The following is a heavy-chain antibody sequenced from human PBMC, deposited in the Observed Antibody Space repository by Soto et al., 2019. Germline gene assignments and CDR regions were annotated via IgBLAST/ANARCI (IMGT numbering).Heavy chain of an antibody. Sequence: QVQLVQSGAEVKKPGSSVKVSCKASGGTFSSYAISWVRQAPGQGLEWMGGIIPIFGTANYAQKFQGRVTITADESTSTAYMELRSLRSEDTAVYYCARRRRNYYDSSGYSFDYWGQGTLVTVSS. J-gene: IGHJ4*02. CDR3: ARRRRNYYDSSGYSFDY. V-gene: IGHV1-69*01. CDR2: IIPIFGTA. D-gene: IGHD3-22*01. CDR1: GGTFSSYA.